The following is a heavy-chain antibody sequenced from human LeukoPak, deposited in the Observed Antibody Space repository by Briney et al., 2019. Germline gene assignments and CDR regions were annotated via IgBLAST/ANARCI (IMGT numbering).Heavy chain of an antibody. Sequence: SETLSLTCTVSGGSISSSSYYWSWIRQPPGKGLEWIGYIYYSGSTNYNPSLKSRVTISVDTSKNQFSLKLSSVTAADTAVYYCARGMSGYCSGGSCADDAFDIWGQGTMVTVSS. D-gene: IGHD2-15*01. CDR2: IYYSGST. J-gene: IGHJ3*02. CDR1: GGSISSSSYY. CDR3: ARGMSGYCSGGSCADDAFDI. V-gene: IGHV4-61*01.